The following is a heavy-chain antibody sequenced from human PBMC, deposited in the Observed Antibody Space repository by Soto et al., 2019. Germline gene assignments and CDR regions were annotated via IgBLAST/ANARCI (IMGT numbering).Heavy chain of an antibody. J-gene: IGHJ6*02. V-gene: IGHV3-48*01. CDR3: ATYYGSGSYFPDHYYYGMDV. D-gene: IGHD3-10*01. CDR2: ISSTSSTI. Sequence: PGGSLRLSCAASGFTFSIYSMNSVRQAPGKGLEWISYISSTSSTIYYADSVKGRFTISRDNAKNSLYLQMNSLRAEDTAVYYCATYYGSGSYFPDHYYYGMDVWGQGTTVTVSS. CDR1: GFTFSIYS.